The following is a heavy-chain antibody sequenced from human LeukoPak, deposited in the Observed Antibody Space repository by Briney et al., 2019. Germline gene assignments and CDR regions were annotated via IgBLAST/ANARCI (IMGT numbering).Heavy chain of an antibody. CDR3: TSEVDV. CDR2: IRSKANSYAT. V-gene: IGHV3-73*01. Sequence: PGGPLNLSFQPFGFTFSGSVLPGVGQASGKGLEWVGRIRSKANSYATAYAASVKGRFTISRDDSKNTAYLQMNSLKTEDTAVYYCTSEVDVWGQGTTVTVSS. J-gene: IGHJ6*02. CDR1: GFTFSGSV.